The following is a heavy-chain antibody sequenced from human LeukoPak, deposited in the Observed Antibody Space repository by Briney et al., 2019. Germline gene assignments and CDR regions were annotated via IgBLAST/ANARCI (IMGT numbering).Heavy chain of an antibody. V-gene: IGHV5-51*01. CDR2: IYPDDSDA. CDR1: GYRFTTYW. J-gene: IGHJ5*02. Sequence: KAGESLKISCKGSGYRFTTYWIGWVRQLPGKGLEWMGIIYPDDSDARYSPSFQGQVTISADKSISTAYLQWSSLKASDTAMYYCARGTSGWTQFDPWGQGTLVTVSS. CDR3: ARGTSGWTQFDP. D-gene: IGHD6-19*01.